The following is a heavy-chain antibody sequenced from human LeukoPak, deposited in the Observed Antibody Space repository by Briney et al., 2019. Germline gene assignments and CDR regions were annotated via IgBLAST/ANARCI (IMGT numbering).Heavy chain of an antibody. CDR2: SSSSGSTI. CDR1: GFTLSDYY. V-gene: IGHV3-11*01. J-gene: IGHJ4*02. D-gene: IGHD1-26*01. Sequence: GGSLRLSCAASGFTLSDYYMSWIRQAPGKGLEWVSYSSSSGSTIYYADSVMGRFAISRDNAKNSLYLQMNSLRAEDTAVYYCARRWDFIDYWGQGTLVTVSS. CDR3: ARRWDFIDY.